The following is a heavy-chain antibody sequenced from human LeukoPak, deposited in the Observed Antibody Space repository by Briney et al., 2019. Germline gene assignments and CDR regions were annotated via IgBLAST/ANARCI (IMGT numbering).Heavy chain of an antibody. D-gene: IGHD6-19*01. Sequence: SETLSLTCTVSGGSISSSSYYWCWVRQPPGKGLEWIGSIYYSGSTYYNPSLKSRVTISVDTSKNQFSLKLSSVTAADTAVYYCARHGWSSGWLDYWGQGTLVTVSS. CDR3: ARHGWSSGWLDY. CDR2: IYYSGST. CDR1: GGSISSSSYY. J-gene: IGHJ4*02. V-gene: IGHV4-39*01.